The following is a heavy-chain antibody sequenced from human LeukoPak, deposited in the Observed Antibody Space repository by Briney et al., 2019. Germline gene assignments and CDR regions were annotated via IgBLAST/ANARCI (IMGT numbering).Heavy chain of an antibody. V-gene: IGHV6-1*01. D-gene: IGHD6-19*01. CDR2: TYYRSKWYN. J-gene: IGHJ6*02. CDR1: GDSVSSNSAA. Sequence: SQTLSLTCAISGDSVSSNSAAWNWIRQSPSRGLEWLGRTYYRSKWYNDYAVSVKSRITINPDTSKNQFSLQLNSVTPEDTAVYYCARDSVAGDARYYYYGMDVWGQGTTVTVSS. CDR3: ARDSVAGDARYYYYGMDV.